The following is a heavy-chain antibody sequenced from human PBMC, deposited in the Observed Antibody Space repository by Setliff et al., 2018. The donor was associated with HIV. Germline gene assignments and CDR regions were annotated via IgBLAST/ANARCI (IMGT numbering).Heavy chain of an antibody. CDR2: INHSGST. CDR3: ARWRDNWNSGFDY. J-gene: IGHJ4*02. CDR1: GGSFSGYY. Sequence: PSETLSLTCAVYGGSFSGYYWGWIRQPPGKGLEWIGEINHSGSTNYNPSLKNRVTISVDTSKKQFSLKLSSVTAADTAVYYCARWRDNWNSGFDYWGQGTLVTVSS. D-gene: IGHD1-7*01. V-gene: IGHV4-34*01.